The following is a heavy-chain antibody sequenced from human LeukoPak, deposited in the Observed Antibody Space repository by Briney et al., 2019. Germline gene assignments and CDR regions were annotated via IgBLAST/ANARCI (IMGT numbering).Heavy chain of an antibody. CDR3: ARDSSSSAKGMDV. V-gene: IGHV4-4*07. CDR2: IYTSGST. J-gene: IGHJ6*02. CDR1: GGSISSYY. D-gene: IGHD6-6*01. Sequence: SETLSLTCTVSGGSISSYYRSWIRQPAGKGLEWIGRIYTSGSTNYNPSLKSRVTMSVDTSKNQFSLKLSSVTAADTAVYYCARDSSSSAKGMDVWGQGTTVTVSS.